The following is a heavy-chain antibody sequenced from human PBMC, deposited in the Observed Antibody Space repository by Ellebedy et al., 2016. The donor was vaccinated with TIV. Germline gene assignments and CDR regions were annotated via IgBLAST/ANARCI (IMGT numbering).Heavy chain of an antibody. CDR2: INAGNGNT. V-gene: IGHV1-3*01. CDR3: ARDFSVVWAAAGY. Sequence: ASVKVSCXASGYTFTSYAMHWVHQAPGQRLEWMGWINAGNGNTKYSQKFQGRVTITRDTSASTAYMELSSLRSEDTAVYYCARDFSVVWAAAGYWGQGTLVTVSS. CDR1: GYTFTSYA. D-gene: IGHD6-13*01. J-gene: IGHJ4*02.